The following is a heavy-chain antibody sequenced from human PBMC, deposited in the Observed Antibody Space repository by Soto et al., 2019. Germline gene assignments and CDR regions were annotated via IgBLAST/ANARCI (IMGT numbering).Heavy chain of an antibody. D-gene: IGHD3-3*01. J-gene: IGHJ4*02. CDR3: ARGGSYYDFCLEY. CDR1: GFTFRSYA. CDR2: ISGSGART. V-gene: IGHV3-23*01. Sequence: GGSLRLSCAASGFTFRSYAMSWVRQAPGKGLEWVSSISGSGARTYYAASVNGRFTISRDNSKNTLYLQMNSLRAEDTAVYFCARGGSYYDFCLEYWGQGTPVTVSS.